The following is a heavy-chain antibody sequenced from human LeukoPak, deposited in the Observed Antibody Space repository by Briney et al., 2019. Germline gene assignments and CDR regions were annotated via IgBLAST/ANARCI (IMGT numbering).Heavy chain of an antibody. V-gene: IGHV1-69*04. Sequence: SVKVSCKASGGTFSSYAISWVLQAPGQGLEWMGRIIPILSIANYAQKFQGRVTITADKSTSTAYMELSSLRSEDTAVYYCARDLLRTAMVDYYYYGMDVWGQGTTVTVSS. J-gene: IGHJ6*02. CDR1: GGTFSSYA. D-gene: IGHD5-18*01. CDR3: ARDLLRTAMVDYYYYGMDV. CDR2: IIPILSIA.